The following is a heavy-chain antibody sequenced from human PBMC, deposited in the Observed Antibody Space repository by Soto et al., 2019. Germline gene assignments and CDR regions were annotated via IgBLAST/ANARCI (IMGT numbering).Heavy chain of an antibody. D-gene: IGHD2-8*02. V-gene: IGHV1-18*01. J-gene: IGHJ6*02. CDR1: DNTFTYYG. CDR2: ISGYNANT. Sequence: QAQLVQSGSEVKRPGASVKVSCRCPDNTFTYYGINWVRQAPGQGLEWLGWISGYNANTKDAQKFQDRVTMTADTSTRTAYLEVRSLTSDDSGIYFCAATGGHYFGLDVWGQGTTVTVSS. CDR3: AATGGHYFGLDV.